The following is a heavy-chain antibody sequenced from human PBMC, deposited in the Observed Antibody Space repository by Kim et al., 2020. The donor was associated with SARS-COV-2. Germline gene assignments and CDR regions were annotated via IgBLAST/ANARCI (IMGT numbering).Heavy chain of an antibody. J-gene: IGHJ4*02. Sequence: YYGDSVKGRFTISRDNSKNTVYLQMDSLRAEDTAVYYCARQPGFHRNYFDYWGQGALVSVSS. CDR3: ARQPGFHRNYFDY. V-gene: IGHV3-23*01. D-gene: IGHD1-1*01.